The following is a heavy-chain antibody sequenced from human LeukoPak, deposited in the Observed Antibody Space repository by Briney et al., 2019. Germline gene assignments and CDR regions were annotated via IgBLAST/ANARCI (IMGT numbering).Heavy chain of an antibody. CDR1: GFTFSDFG. V-gene: IGHV3-30*02. J-gene: IGHJ4*02. Sequence: PGGSLRLSCAASGFTFSDFGMHWVRQAPGKGLEWVAFILYDGTNKQYADSVRGRFTISRDNSKNTLYLQMNSLRAEDTAVYYCARGSGSYSGDFDYWGQGTLVTVSS. CDR2: ILYDGTNK. D-gene: IGHD1-26*01. CDR3: ARGSGSYSGDFDY.